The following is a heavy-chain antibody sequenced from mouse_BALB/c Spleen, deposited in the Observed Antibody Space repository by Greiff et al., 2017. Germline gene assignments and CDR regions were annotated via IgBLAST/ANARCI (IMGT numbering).Heavy chain of an antibody. Sequence: QVQLQQPGAELVRPGASVKLSCKASGYTFTSYWINWVKQRPGQGLEWIGNIYPSDSYTNYNQKFKDKATLTVDKSSSTAYMQLSSPTSEDSAVYYCTTGTYFDVWGAGTTVTVSS. CDR1: GYTFTSYW. CDR2: IYPSDSYT. J-gene: IGHJ1*01. V-gene: IGHV1-69*02. D-gene: IGHD4-1*01. CDR3: TTGTYFDV.